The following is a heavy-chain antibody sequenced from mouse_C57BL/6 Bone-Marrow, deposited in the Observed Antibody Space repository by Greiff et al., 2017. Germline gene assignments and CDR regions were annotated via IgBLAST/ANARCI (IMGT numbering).Heavy chain of an antibody. CDR2: IYPGGGYT. CDR3: ARLGHYAMDY. J-gene: IGHJ4*01. CDR1: GYTFTNYW. D-gene: IGHD4-1*01. V-gene: IGHV1-63*01. Sequence: VQLQQSGAELVRPGTSVKMSCKASGYTFTNYWIGWAKQRPGHGLEWIGDIYPGGGYTNYNEKFKGKATLTADKSSSTAYMQFSSLTSEDSASYYCARLGHYAMDYWGQGTSVTVSS.